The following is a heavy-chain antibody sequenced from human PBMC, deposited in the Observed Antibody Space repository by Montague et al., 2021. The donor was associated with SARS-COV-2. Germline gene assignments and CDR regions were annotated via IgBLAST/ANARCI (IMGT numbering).Heavy chain of an antibody. J-gene: IGHJ4*02. V-gene: IGHV4-31*03. D-gene: IGHD3-3*01. CDR3: ASVRGVTFFGVVGPFDY. CDR2: IYYSGST. Sequence: TLSLTCTVSGGSISSGGYYWSWIRQHPGKGLEWIGYIYYSGSTYYNPSLKIRVTISVDTSKNQLSLKLSSATAADMAVYYCASVRGVTFFGVVGPFDYWGQGTLVTVSS. CDR1: GGSISSGGYY.